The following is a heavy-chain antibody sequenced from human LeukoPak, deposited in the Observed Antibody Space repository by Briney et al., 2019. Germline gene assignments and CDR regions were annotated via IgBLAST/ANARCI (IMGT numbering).Heavy chain of an antibody. D-gene: IGHD2-15*01. J-gene: IGHJ5*02. CDR3: ARDNRYCIGGYCSNWFDP. V-gene: IGHV4-38-2*02. CDR1: GYSISSGYS. CDR2: IYHSGTT. Sequence: SETLSLTCSVFGYSISSGYSWGWIRQPPGKGLEWIGIIYHSGTTYYNPSLKSRLTISVDTSKNQFSLKLTSVTAADTAVYYCARDNRYCIGGYCSNWFDPWGQGTLVTVSS.